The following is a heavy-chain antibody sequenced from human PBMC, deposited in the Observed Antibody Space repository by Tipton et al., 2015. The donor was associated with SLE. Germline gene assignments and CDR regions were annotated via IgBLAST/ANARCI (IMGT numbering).Heavy chain of an antibody. CDR1: GFTFSSYS. CDR3: AKGGSRVYSSSWFDP. Sequence: SLRLSCAASGFTFSSYSMNWVRQAPGKGLEWVSYISSSGSTIYYADSVKGRFTISRDNAKNSLYLQMNSLRAEDTAVYYCAKGGSRVYSSSWFDPWGQGTRVTVSS. D-gene: IGHD4-11*01. V-gene: IGHV3-48*04. CDR2: ISSSGSTI. J-gene: IGHJ5*02.